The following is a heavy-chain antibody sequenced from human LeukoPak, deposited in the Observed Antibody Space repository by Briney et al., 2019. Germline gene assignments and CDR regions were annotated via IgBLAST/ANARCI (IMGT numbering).Heavy chain of an antibody. D-gene: IGHD3-3*01. Sequence: PGGSLRLSCAASGFTFSSYSMNWVRQAPGKGLEWVSSISSSSYIYYADSVKGRFTISRDNAKNTLYLQMNSLRAEDTAVYYCAKRLHNIWSGYDCWGQGTLVTVSS. CDR3: AKRLHNIWSGYDC. J-gene: IGHJ4*02. CDR2: ISSSSYI. V-gene: IGHV3-21*04. CDR1: GFTFSSYS.